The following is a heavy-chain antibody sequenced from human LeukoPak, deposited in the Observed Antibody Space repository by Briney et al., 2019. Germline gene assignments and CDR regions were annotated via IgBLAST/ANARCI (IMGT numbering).Heavy chain of an antibody. V-gene: IGHV3-73*01. Sequence: GGTLRLSCTASGFTISAFDIHGVRHASGKGQEWVGRIKSKAESDETAAAGSVKCRFTISRDDSKYTAYLQMSSLRTEDTAVYYCAGRNCSSLKCYSFDYWGQGVLVTVSS. CDR3: AGRNCSSLKCYSFDY. CDR1: GFTISAFD. CDR2: IKSKAESDET. D-gene: IGHD2-2*01. J-gene: IGHJ4*02.